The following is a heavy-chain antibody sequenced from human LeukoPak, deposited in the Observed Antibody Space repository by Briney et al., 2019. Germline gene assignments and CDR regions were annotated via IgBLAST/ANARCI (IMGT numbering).Heavy chain of an antibody. V-gene: IGHV4-34*01. J-gene: IGHJ5*02. CDR3: ARGQWEIRFDP. CDR1: GGSLSGYY. Sequence: PSETLSLTCAVYGGSLSGYYWSWIRQPPGKGLEWIGEINHSGSTNYNPSLKSRVTISVDTSKNQFSLKLNSVTAADTAVYYCARGQWEIRFDPWGQGTLVTVSS. CDR2: INHSGST. D-gene: IGHD1-26*01.